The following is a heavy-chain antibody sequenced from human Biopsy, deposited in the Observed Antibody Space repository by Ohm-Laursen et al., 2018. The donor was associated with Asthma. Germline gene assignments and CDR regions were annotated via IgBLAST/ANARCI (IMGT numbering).Heavy chain of an antibody. V-gene: IGHV3-30*03. Sequence: SLRLSCAAFGFVFSQCGMHWVRQGPGKGLEWVALVSSDGHNKYYEDSVKGRFTIFRDNSRNRLYLQINSLTVEDSAVYFCARQSGQEYGDSIPFDTWGQGTKVAVSS. CDR2: VSSDGHNK. J-gene: IGHJ3*02. CDR3: ARQSGQEYGDSIPFDT. CDR1: GFVFSQCG. D-gene: IGHD3-22*01.